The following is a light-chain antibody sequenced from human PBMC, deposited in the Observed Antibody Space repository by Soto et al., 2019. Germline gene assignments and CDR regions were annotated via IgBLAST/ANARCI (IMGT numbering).Light chain of an antibody. CDR2: GAS. V-gene: IGKV3-20*01. Sequence: EIVLTQSPGNLSLSPGERATLSCRASQSVRSSYLAWYQQKPGQAPRLLIYGASSRATGIPDRFSGSGSGTDFTLTISRLVPEDFAVYYCQQYGGSLLTFGGGTKVEIK. CDR1: QSVRSSY. CDR3: QQYGGSLLT. J-gene: IGKJ4*01.